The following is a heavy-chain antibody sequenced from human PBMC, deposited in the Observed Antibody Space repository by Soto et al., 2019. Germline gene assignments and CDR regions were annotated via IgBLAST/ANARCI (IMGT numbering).Heavy chain of an antibody. J-gene: IGHJ6*02. V-gene: IGHV1-2*02. Sequence: GASVKVSCKASGYTFTGYYMHWVRQAPGQGLEWMGWINPNSGGTNYAQKFQGRVTMTRDTSISTAYMELSSLRSEDTAVYYCARGKGMEENYYYYGLDIWGQGTTVTVSS. D-gene: IGHD1-1*01. CDR1: GYTFTGYY. CDR2: INPNSGGT. CDR3: ARGKGMEENYYYYGLDI.